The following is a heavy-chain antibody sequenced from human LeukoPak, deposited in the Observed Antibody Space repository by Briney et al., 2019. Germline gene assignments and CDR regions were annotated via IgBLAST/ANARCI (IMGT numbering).Heavy chain of an antibody. V-gene: IGHV3-30*04. CDR1: GFTFNSYA. Sequence: GRSLRLSCAASGFTFNSYAIHWVRQAPGKGLEWVAVISYDGSNKYYADSVKGRFTISRDNSKNTLYLQLNSLRPEDTAVYYCARDQLAYSGYDTLFDYWGQGTLVTVSS. CDR3: ARDQLAYSGYDTLFDY. D-gene: IGHD5-12*01. J-gene: IGHJ4*02. CDR2: ISYDGSNK.